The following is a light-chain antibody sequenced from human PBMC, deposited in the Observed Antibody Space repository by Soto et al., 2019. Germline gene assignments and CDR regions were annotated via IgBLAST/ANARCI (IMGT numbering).Light chain of an antibody. CDR1: QSFSSDH. Sequence: EIVLTQSQRILSLSPLGRAPLXGKPSQSFSSDHLAWYQQRPGQAPRLLIYDASSRATGIPDRFSGGGSGTDFTLTISRLEPEDFAVYYCQQFTSYPLTFGGGTKVDIK. J-gene: IGKJ4*01. CDR3: QQFTSYPLT. CDR2: DAS. V-gene: IGKV3-20*01.